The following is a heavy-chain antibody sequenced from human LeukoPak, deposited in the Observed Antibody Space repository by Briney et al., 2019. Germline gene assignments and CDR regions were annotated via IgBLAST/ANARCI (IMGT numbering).Heavy chain of an antibody. J-gene: IGHJ4*02. Sequence: GGSLRLSCAASGFTFSSYGMHWVRQAPGKGLEWVAVISYDGSNKYYADSVKGRFTISRDNSKNTLYLQMNSLRAEDTAVYYCKVAAIDSDYWGQGTLVTVSS. CDR1: GFTFSSYG. V-gene: IGHV3-30*03. CDR2: ISYDGSNK. D-gene: IGHD2-15*01. CDR3: KVAAIDSDY.